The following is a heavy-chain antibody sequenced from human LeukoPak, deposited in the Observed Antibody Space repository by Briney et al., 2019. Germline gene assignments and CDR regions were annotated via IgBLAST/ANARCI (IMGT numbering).Heavy chain of an antibody. CDR1: GFTFSSYA. D-gene: IGHD2-2*01. CDR3: AKDSQGSRRPHYFDY. V-gene: IGHV3-23*01. Sequence: PGGSLRLSCAAPGFTFSSYAMSWVRQAPGKGLEWVSAISGSGGSTYYADSVKGRFTISRDNSKNTLYLQMNSLRAEDTAVYYCAKDSQGSRRPHYFDYWGQGTLVTVSS. CDR2: ISGSGGST. J-gene: IGHJ4*02.